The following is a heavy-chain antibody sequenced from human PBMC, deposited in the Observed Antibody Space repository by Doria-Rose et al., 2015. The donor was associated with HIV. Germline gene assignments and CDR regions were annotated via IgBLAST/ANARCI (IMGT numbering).Heavy chain of an antibody. CDR3: ARIKSSRWYHKYYFDC. CDR2: IFSDDER. Sequence: SGPVLVKPTETLTLTCTVSGVSLSSPGMGVSWIRQPPGKALEWLANIFSDDERSYKTALSSRLTISRGTSKSQVVLTMTDMGPVDTATYYCARIKSSRWYHKYYFDCWGQGTLVIVSA. CDR1: GVSLSSPGMG. D-gene: IGHD6-13*01. V-gene: IGHV2-26*01. J-gene: IGHJ4*02.